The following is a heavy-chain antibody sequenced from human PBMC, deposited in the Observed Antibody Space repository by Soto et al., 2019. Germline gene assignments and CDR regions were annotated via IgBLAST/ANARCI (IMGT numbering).Heavy chain of an antibody. Sequence: PSETLSLTCTVSGGSISSYYWSWIRQPPGKGLEWIGYIYYSGSTNYNPSLKSRVTISVDTSKNQFSLKLSSVTAADTAVYYCARLGTLEWLSNPTGLDPWGQGTLVTVSS. D-gene: IGHD3-3*01. CDR2: IYYSGST. CDR1: GGSISSYY. CDR3: ARLGTLEWLSNPTGLDP. J-gene: IGHJ5*02. V-gene: IGHV4-59*01.